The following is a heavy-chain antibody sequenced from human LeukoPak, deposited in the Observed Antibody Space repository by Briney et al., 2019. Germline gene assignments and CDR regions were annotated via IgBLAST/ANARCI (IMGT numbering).Heavy chain of an antibody. D-gene: IGHD6-13*01. CDR1: GYTFTGYC. J-gene: IGHJ5*02. Sequence: ASVKVSCKASGYTFTGYCMHWVRQAPGQGLEWMGWINPNSGGTNYAQKFQGRVTMTRDTSISTTYMELSRLRSDDTAVYYCARAGEIAAAGTLYNWVDPWGQGTLVTVSS. CDR3: ARAGEIAAAGTLYNWVDP. V-gene: IGHV1-2*02. CDR2: INPNSGGT.